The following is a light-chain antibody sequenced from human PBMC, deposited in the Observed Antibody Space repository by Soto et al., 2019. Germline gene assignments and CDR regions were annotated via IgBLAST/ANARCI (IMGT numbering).Light chain of an antibody. CDR3: GKWDSSLSAVV. J-gene: IGLJ2*01. CDR2: DNN. CDR1: SSNIGNNY. Sequence: QSVLTQPPSVSAAPGQKVTISCSGSSSNIGNNYVSWYQQLPGTAPKLLIYDNNKRPLGIPDRFSGSKSGTSATLGITGLQTGDEADYYCGKWDSSLSAVVFGGGTKLTVL. V-gene: IGLV1-51*01.